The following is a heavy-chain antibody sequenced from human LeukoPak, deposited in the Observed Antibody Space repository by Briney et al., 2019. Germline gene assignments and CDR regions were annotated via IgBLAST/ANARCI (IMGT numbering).Heavy chain of an antibody. CDR3: AKSPEYGSGSYKFDY. J-gene: IGHJ4*02. Sequence: GGSLRLSCAASGFTFSSYAMSWVRQAPGKGLEWVSAISASGGSTYYADSVKGRFTISRDNSKNTLYLQMNSLRAEDTAVYYCAKSPEYGSGSYKFDYWGQGTLVTVSS. D-gene: IGHD3-10*01. V-gene: IGHV3-23*01. CDR2: ISASGGST. CDR1: GFTFSSYA.